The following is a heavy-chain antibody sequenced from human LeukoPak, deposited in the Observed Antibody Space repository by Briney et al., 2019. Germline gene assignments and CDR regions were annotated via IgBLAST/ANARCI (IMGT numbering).Heavy chain of an antibody. CDR1: GFTFNSYW. Sequence: GGSLRLSCAASGFTFNSYWMSWVRQAPGKGLEWVSYITSGSSTIYYPDSVKGRFTISRDNAKNSLYLQMNSLRAEDTAIYYCARPLRESGYFYFDYWGQGTLVTVSS. CDR2: ITSGSSTI. D-gene: IGHD3-3*01. CDR3: ARPLRESGYFYFDY. V-gene: IGHV3-48*04. J-gene: IGHJ4*02.